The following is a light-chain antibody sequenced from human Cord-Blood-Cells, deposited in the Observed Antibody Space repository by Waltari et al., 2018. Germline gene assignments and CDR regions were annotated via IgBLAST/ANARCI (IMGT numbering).Light chain of an antibody. CDR2: AAS. CDR1: QSISSY. J-gene: IGKJ3*01. V-gene: IGKV1-39*01. Sequence: DIQMNQSPSSLSASVGDRVTITCRASQSISSYLNWYQQKPGKAPKPLIYAASSLQSGVPSRFSGSGSGTDFTLTISSLQPEDFATYYCQQSYSTLTFGPGTKVDIK. CDR3: QQSYSTLT.